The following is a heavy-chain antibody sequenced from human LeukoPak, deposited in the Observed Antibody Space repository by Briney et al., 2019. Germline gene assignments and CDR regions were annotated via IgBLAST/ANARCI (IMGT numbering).Heavy chain of an antibody. Sequence: SETLSLTCTVSGGSISSYYWSWIRQPPGKGLEWIGYIYYSGSTNYNPSLKSRVTISVDTSKNQFSLKLSSVTAADTAVYYCARQRASPVTFDYWGPGTLVTVSS. CDR3: ARQRASPVTFDY. V-gene: IGHV4-59*08. J-gene: IGHJ4*02. CDR2: IYYSGST. D-gene: IGHD5-18*01. CDR1: GGSISSYY.